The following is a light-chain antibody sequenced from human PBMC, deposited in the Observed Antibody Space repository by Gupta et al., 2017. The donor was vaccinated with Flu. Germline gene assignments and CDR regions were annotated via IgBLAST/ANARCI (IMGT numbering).Light chain of an antibody. CDR3: TSYTGSSNFDV. CDR2: EVS. CDR1: NTDVGGYNL. J-gene: IGLJ1*01. V-gene: IGLV2-8*01. Sequence: QSALTQPPSASGSPGQSVTISCTGTNTDVGGYNLVSWFQQHPGKAPKLMIYEVSKRPSGVPDRFSGSKSGNTASLTVSGLQAEDEADYYCTSYTGSSNFDVFGTGTKVTAL.